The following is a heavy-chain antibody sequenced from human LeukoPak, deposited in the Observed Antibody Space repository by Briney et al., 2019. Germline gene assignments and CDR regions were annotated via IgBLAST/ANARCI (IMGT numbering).Heavy chain of an antibody. Sequence: PSETLSLTCAVYGGSLSNYYWSWVRQPPGKGLEWIGEITHHGRTNYNPSLKSRVTISRDTSKNQFSRRMNSVSAADTALYYCAPIYGDYSDFDSWGQGTLVTVSS. CDR1: GGSLSNYY. CDR2: ITHHGRT. CDR3: APIYGDYSDFDS. J-gene: IGHJ4*02. V-gene: IGHV4-34*01. D-gene: IGHD4-17*01.